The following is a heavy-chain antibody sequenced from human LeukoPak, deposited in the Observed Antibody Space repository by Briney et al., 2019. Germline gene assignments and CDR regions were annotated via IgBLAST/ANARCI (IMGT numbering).Heavy chain of an antibody. J-gene: IGHJ4*02. CDR2: IYNSGTS. V-gene: IGHV4-59*01. CDR1: DDSISDYY. Sequence: PSETLSLTCTVSDDSISDYYRGWIRQPPGKGLEWIGYIYNSGTSTYNLSLKSRVTISADTSKNQFSLKLNSMTTADTAVYYCTRGAGWLIDYWGQGILVTVSS. D-gene: IGHD3-16*01. CDR3: TRGAGWLIDY.